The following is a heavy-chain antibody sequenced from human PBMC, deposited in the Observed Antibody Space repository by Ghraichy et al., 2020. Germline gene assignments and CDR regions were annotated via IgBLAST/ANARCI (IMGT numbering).Heavy chain of an antibody. V-gene: IGHV3-23*01. CDR1: GFTFSSYA. D-gene: IGHD3-9*01. J-gene: IGHJ5*02. Sequence: GGSLRLSCAASGFTFSSYAMSWVRQAPGKGLEWVSAISGSGGSTYYADSVKGRFTISRDNSKNTLYLQMNSLRAEDTAVYYCAKDLNYDILTGYLIGGWFDPWGQGTLVTVSS. CDR2: ISGSGGST. CDR3: AKDLNYDILTGYLIGGWFDP.